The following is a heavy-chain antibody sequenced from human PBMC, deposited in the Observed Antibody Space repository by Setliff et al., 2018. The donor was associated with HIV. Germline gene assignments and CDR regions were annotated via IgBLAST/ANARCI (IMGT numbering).Heavy chain of an antibody. CDR2: IYHTGDT. CDR1: GYSISNTGHY. Sequence: SETLSLTCVVSGYSISNTGHYWGWIRQPPGKGLEWIGSIYHTGDTYDNPSLKNRVTISSDTSKDRFSLNLRSVTAADTAIYYCARHKTHDYDGNSVYFDFWGQGILVTVSS. V-gene: IGHV4-38-2*01. D-gene: IGHD4-17*01. J-gene: IGHJ4*02. CDR3: ARHKTHDYDGNSVYFDF.